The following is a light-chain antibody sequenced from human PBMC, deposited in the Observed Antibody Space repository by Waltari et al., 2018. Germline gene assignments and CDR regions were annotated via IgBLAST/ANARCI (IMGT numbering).Light chain of an antibody. CDR2: EVR. J-gene: IGLJ2*01. CDR3: SSYRSGSSLV. V-gene: IGLV2-14*01. Sequence: QSALTQPASVSGSPGQSITISCPGTRSDVGTYKFVSWYQQPPGTAPKLIIYEVRNRPSGVTNRFSGSKSGNTASLTISGLQPEDEADYYCSSYRSGSSLVFGGGTKLTVL. CDR1: RSDVGTYKF.